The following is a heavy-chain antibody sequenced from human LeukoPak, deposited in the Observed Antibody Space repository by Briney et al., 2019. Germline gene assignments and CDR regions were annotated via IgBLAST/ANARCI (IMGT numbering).Heavy chain of an antibody. Sequence: SETLSLTCTVSGGSISSYYWSWIRQPPGKGLEWIGYIYYSGSTNYNPALKSRVTISADTSKNQFSLKLSSVTAADTAVYYCARWAAQAFDYWGQGTLATVSS. CDR3: ARWAAQAFDY. CDR2: IYYSGST. V-gene: IGHV4-59*08. J-gene: IGHJ4*02. CDR1: GGSISSYY. D-gene: IGHD2-15*01.